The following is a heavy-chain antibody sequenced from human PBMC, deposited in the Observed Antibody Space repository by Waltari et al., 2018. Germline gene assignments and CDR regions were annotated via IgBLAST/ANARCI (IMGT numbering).Heavy chain of an antibody. CDR1: GYKFTDYY. V-gene: IGHV1-2*02. CDR2: INPDTGGV. Sequence: QVQLVQSGAQVKKTGASVTVSCQASGYKFTDYYLHWVRQAPGQGLEWMGFINPDTGGVNYDQRLEGRLTLTVDTSTKTAHMELSGLKSDDTAVYFCARAGTGYMRQWYVDFWGQGALVAVSS. CDR3: ARAGTGYMRQWYVDF. J-gene: IGHJ4*02. D-gene: IGHD5-12*01.